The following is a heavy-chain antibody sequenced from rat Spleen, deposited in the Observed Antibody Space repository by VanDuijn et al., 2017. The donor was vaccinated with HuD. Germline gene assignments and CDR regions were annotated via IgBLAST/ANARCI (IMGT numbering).Heavy chain of an antibody. CDR3: ARHLRVASGVMDA. CDR1: GFSLTSYN. V-gene: IGHV2-41*01. J-gene: IGHJ4*01. CDR2: IWNTGGT. Sequence: QVQLKESGPGLVQPSQTLSLTCTVAGFSLTSYNVHWVRQPPGKGLEWMGVIWNTGGTRYNSALKSRLGINRDTSKSQVFLKMDSLQTEDTATYYCARHLRVASGVMDAWGQGTSVTVAS. D-gene: IGHD1-11*01.